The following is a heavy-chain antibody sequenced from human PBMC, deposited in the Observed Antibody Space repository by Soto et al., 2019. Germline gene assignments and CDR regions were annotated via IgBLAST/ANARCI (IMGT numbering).Heavy chain of an antibody. CDR2: ISAYNGNT. CDR3: ARVGYCSSTSCLYPFDY. J-gene: IGHJ4*02. V-gene: IGHV1-18*01. D-gene: IGHD2-2*03. Sequence: ASVKVSCKASGYTFTSYGISWVRQAPGQGLEWMGWISAYNGNTNYAQKLQGRVTMTTDTSTSTAYMELRSLRSDDTAVYYCARVGYCSSTSCLYPFDYWGQGTLVTVSS. CDR1: GYTFTSYG.